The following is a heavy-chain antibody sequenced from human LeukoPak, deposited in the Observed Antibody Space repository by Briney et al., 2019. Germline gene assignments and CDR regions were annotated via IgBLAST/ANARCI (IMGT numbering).Heavy chain of an antibody. CDR2: VNTNCCGK. CDR1: GYTFTGYF. Sequence: ASVKVSCKASGYTFTGYFIHWVRQAPGQGLDWSGCVNTNCCGKNYDQKFQGRVTLTRDTSISTAYMELSRLRSDDTAVYYCARLPYSSGWFDYWGQGTLVSVSS. D-gene: IGHD6-19*01. J-gene: IGHJ4*02. V-gene: IGHV1-2*02. CDR3: ARLPYSSGWFDY.